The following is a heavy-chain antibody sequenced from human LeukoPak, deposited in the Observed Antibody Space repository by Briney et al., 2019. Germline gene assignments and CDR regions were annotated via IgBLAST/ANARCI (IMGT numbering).Heavy chain of an antibody. D-gene: IGHD3-10*01. J-gene: IGHJ4*02. CDR2: IWYDGSNK. Sequence: PGGSLRLSCAASGFTFSSYGMHWVRQAPGKGLEWVAVIWYDGSNKYYADSVKGRFTISRDNSKNTLYLQMNSLRAEDTAVYYCARGGWDYYGSALFDYWGQGTLVTVFS. V-gene: IGHV3-33*01. CDR1: GFTFSSYG. CDR3: ARGGWDYYGSALFDY.